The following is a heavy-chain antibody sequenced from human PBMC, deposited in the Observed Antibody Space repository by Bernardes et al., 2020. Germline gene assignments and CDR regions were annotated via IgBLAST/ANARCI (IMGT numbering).Heavy chain of an antibody. CDR1: GGSFSGYY. D-gene: IGHD3-3*01. V-gene: IGHV4-34*01. Sequence: SETLSLTCAVYGGSFSGYYWSWIRQPPGKGLEWIGEINHSGSTNYNPSLKSRVTISVDTSKNQFSLKLSSVTAADTAVYYCARKRYDFWSVVYGMDVWGKGTTVTVSS. CDR2: INHSGST. CDR3: ARKRYDFWSVVYGMDV. J-gene: IGHJ6*04.